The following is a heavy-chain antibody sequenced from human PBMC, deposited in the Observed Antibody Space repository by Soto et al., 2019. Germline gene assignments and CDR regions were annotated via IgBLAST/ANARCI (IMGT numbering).Heavy chain of an antibody. V-gene: IGHV3-23*01. CDR1: GFTFSSYA. Sequence: PVGSLRLSCAASGFTFSSYAMSWVRQAPGKGLEWVSAISGSGGSTYYADSVKGRFTISRDNSKNTLYLQMNSLRAEDTAVYYCATETGEPYYFDYWGQGTLVTVSS. D-gene: IGHD7-27*01. CDR3: ATETGEPYYFDY. CDR2: ISGSGGST. J-gene: IGHJ4*02.